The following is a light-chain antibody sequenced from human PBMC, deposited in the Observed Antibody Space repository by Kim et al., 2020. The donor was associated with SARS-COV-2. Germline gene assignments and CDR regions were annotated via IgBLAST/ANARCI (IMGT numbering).Light chain of an antibody. V-gene: IGLV3-19*01. CDR3: NSRDSNDYVV. J-gene: IGLJ2*01. CDR1: SLRSYY. CDR2: GKD. Sequence: SSELTRDPAVSVALGQTVRITCQGDSLRSYYATWYQQKPGQAPKVVIYGKDNRPSGVPDRFSGSSSGNTAYLTITGTQAGDEADYYCNSRDSNDYVVFGG.